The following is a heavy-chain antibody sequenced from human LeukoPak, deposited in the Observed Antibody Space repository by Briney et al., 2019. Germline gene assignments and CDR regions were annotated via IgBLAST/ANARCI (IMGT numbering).Heavy chain of an antibody. Sequence: PSETLSLTCTVSGGSISSSSYYWGWIRQPPGKGLEWIGTIYYSGSTYYNPSLKSRVAISVDTSKNQFSLKLSSVTAADTAVYYCARQGYTYGDWGQGTLVTVSS. J-gene: IGHJ4*02. CDR2: IYYSGST. CDR1: GGSISSSSYY. D-gene: IGHD5-18*01. CDR3: ARQGYTYGD. V-gene: IGHV4-39*01.